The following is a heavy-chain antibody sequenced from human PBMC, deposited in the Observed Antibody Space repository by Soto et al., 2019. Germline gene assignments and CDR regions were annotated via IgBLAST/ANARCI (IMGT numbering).Heavy chain of an antibody. J-gene: IGHJ5*02. CDR2: VYYSGST. Sequence: SAALSVTCTVTGNSSSSYHWNWIRQATGKGLGGIGYVYYSGSTKYNPSLKSRVTISVDRSKNQSSLKRSSVTAADTAVYYCARDRLANWFDPWGQGTLVSVSS. V-gene: IGHV4-59*01. CDR3: ARDRLANWFDP. CDR1: GNSSSSYH. D-gene: IGHD3-9*01.